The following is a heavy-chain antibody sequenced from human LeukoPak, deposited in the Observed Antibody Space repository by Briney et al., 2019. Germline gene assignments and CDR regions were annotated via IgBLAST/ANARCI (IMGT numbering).Heavy chain of an antibody. D-gene: IGHD2-2*01. V-gene: IGHV1-2*02. CDR1: GGTFSSYA. Sequence: ASVKVSCKASGGTFSSYAMSWVRQAPGQGLEWMGWINPNSGGTNYAQKFQGRVTMTRDTSISTAYMDLSRLNSDDTAVYYCAAVQLLRGYFDYWGQGILVTVSS. J-gene: IGHJ4*02. CDR3: AAVQLLRGYFDY. CDR2: INPNSGGT.